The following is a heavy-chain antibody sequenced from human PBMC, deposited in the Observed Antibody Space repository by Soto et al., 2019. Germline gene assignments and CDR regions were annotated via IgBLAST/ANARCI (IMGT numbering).Heavy chain of an antibody. Sequence: QVELVESGGGGVQSGGSLRIYCAAPGFSFSIHALHWIRQASGEGLEWVAVMSPNGKNQYYADSVKGRFTISRDTSKSTLSLQMTSLRPEDTAVYYCASGAAFYYDTSRYWGQGTLVTVSS. J-gene: IGHJ4*02. CDR1: GFSFSIHA. CDR3: ASGAAFYYDTSRY. V-gene: IGHV3-30*04. CDR2: MSPNGKNQ. D-gene: IGHD3-22*01.